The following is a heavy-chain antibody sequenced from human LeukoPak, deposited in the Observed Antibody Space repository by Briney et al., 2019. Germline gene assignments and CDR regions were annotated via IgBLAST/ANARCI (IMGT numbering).Heavy chain of an antibody. CDR1: GFTFSSYA. D-gene: IGHD3-22*01. J-gene: IGHJ4*02. CDR3: ARDSDYYDSSGYFDY. CDR2: ISYDGSNK. Sequence: GRCLRLSCAASGFTFSSYAMHWVRQAPGKGLEWVAVISYDGSNKYYADSVKGRFTISRDNSKNTLYLQMNSLGAEDTAVYYCARDSDYYDSSGYFDYWGQGTLVTVSS. V-gene: IGHV3-30-3*01.